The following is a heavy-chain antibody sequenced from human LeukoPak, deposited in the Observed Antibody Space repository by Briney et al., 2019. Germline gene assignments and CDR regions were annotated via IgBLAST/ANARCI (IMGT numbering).Heavy chain of an antibody. V-gene: IGHV3-15*01. CDR3: TTDPGCDSSGYADY. CDR2: IKSKTDGGTT. J-gene: IGHJ4*02. CDR1: GFTFSNAW. D-gene: IGHD3-22*01. Sequence: GGSLGLSCAASGFTFSNAWMSWVRQAPGKGLEWVGRIKSKTDGGTTDYAAPVRGRFTISRDDSKNTLYLQMNSLKTEDTAVYYCTTDPGCDSSGYADYWGQGTLVTVSS.